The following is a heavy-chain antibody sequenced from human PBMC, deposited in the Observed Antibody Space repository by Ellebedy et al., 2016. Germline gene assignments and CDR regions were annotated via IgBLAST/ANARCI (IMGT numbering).Heavy chain of an antibody. V-gene: IGHV3-48*04. CDR2: ISSSSSTI. Sequence: WVRQAPGKGLEWVSYISSSSSTIYYADSVKSRFTISRDNAKNSLYLQMNSLRAEDTAVYYCARDADGNFDVWGPGTLVTVSS. J-gene: IGHJ2*01. D-gene: IGHD1-26*01. CDR3: ARDADGNFDV.